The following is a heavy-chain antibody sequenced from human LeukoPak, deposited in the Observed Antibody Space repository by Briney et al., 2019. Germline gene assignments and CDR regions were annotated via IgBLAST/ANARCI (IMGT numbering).Heavy chain of an antibody. J-gene: IGHJ4*02. V-gene: IGHV3-7*03. Sequence: PGGSLRLSCAASGFTFSSYWMSWVRQAPGKGLEWVANIKQDGSEKYYVDSVKGRFTISRDNSKNTLYLQMNSLRAEDTAVYYCAKSREDFGDSVIDYWAQGTLVTVSS. CDR3: AKSREDFGDSVIDY. CDR2: IKQDGSEK. D-gene: IGHD4-17*01. CDR1: GFTFSSYW.